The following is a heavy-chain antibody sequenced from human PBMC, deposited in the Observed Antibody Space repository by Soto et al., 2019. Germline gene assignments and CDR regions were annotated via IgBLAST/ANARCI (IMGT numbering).Heavy chain of an antibody. D-gene: IGHD4-17*01. CDR3: ARDLTVTYAHYFDY. CDR1: GFTFITYA. V-gene: IGHV3-30-3*01. CDR2: ISYDGSNK. Sequence: GGSLRLSCAASGFTFITYAMHWVRQAPGKGLEWVAVISYDGSNKYYADSVKGRFTISRDNSKNTLYLQMNSLRPEDTAVYYCARDLTVTYAHYFDYWGQGTLVTVSS. J-gene: IGHJ4*02.